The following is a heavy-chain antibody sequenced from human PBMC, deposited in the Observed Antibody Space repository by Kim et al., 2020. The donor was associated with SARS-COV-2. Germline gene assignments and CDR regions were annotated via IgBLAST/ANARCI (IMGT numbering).Heavy chain of an antibody. CDR2: LYSSGST. CDR1: GGSISSSNHY. J-gene: IGHJ3*02. V-gene: IGHV4-39*01. D-gene: IGHD3-22*01. Sequence: SETLSLTCTVSGGSISSSNHYRGWIRKPPGKGLEWIGNLYSSGSTYYNPSLKSRGTISVDTSKNQFSLKLSSVTAADTAVYYCARKTDSSGSNAFDIWGQGTMVTVSS. CDR3: ARKTDSSGSNAFDI.